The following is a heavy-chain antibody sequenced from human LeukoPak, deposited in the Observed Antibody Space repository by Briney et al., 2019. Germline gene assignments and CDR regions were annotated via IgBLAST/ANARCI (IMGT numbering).Heavy chain of an antibody. V-gene: IGHV1-69*13. Sequence: SVKVSCKASGGTFSSYAISWVRQAPGQGLEWMGGIIPIFGTANYAQKFQGRVTITADESTSTAYMELRSLRSDDTAVYYCARGPDIAAAPDYWGQGTLVTVSS. CDR2: IIPIFGTA. CDR1: GGTFSSYA. CDR3: ARGPDIAAAPDY. D-gene: IGHD6-13*01. J-gene: IGHJ4*02.